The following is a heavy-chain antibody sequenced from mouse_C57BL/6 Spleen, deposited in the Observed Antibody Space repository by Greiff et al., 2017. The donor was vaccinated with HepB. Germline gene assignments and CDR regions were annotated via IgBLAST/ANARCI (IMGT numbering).Heavy chain of an antibody. D-gene: IGHD2-3*01. J-gene: IGHJ4*01. CDR2: IWSGGST. CDR3: ASYDGYLYAMDY. CDR1: GFSLTSYG. Sequence: VMLVESGPGLVQPSQSLSITCTVSGFSLTSYGVHWVRQSPGKGLEWLGVIWSGGSTDYNAAFISRLSISKDNSKSQVFFKMNSLQADDTAIYYCASYDGYLYAMDYWGQGTSVTVSS. V-gene: IGHV2-2*01.